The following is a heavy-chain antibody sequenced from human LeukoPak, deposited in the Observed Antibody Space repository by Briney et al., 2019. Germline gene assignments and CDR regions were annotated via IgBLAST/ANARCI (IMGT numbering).Heavy chain of an antibody. J-gene: IGHJ4*02. D-gene: IGHD3-9*01. CDR1: GGSISSSSYY. Sequence: SETLSLTCTVSGGSISSSSYYWGWIRQPPGKGLEWIGSIYYSGSTYYNPSLKSRVTISLDTSKNQFSLKLSSVTAADTAVYYCASRGYFDWSFDYWGQGTLVTVSS. CDR2: IYYSGST. V-gene: IGHV4-39*01. CDR3: ASRGYFDWSFDY.